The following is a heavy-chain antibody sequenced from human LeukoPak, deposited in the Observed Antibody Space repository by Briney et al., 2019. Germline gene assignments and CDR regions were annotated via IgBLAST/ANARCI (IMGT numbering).Heavy chain of an antibody. CDR1: GGSISSYY. Sequence: PSETLSLTCTVSGGSISSYYWSWIRQPPGKGLEWIGYIYYSGSTNYNPSLKSRVTISVDTSKNQFSLKLSSVTAAGTAVYYCARDSGSSIDYWGQGTLVTVSS. CDR2: IYYSGST. D-gene: IGHD1-26*01. CDR3: ARDSGSSIDY. J-gene: IGHJ4*02. V-gene: IGHV4-59*01.